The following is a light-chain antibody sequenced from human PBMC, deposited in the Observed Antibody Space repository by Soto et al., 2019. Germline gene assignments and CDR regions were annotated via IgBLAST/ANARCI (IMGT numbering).Light chain of an antibody. CDR3: QQFGGPPPRYT. J-gene: IGKJ2*01. Sequence: EVVLTQSPGTLSLSPGERATLSCRASQTVSSNYLAWYQQKPGQAPSLLIYGASSRATGLSDMFCGRGSGTDFTLTISILESEDFAVYYCQQFGGPPPRYTFVQGTKLQLK. CDR2: GAS. CDR1: QTVSSNY. V-gene: IGKV3-20*01.